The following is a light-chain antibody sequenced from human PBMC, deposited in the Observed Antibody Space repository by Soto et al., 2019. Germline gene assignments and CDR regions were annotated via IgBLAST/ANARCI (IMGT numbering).Light chain of an antibody. J-gene: IGKJ5*01. CDR2: DAS. CDR3: QQYYRSSIT. V-gene: IGKV1-5*01. CDR1: QSLNNY. Sequence: DIQMTQSPCTLSASVGDRVTITCRASQSLNNYLAWYQQKPGKAPKLLIYDASTLERGVPSRFSGTGSGTEFTLTISSLQPDDFATYYCQQYYRSSITFGQGTRLEIK.